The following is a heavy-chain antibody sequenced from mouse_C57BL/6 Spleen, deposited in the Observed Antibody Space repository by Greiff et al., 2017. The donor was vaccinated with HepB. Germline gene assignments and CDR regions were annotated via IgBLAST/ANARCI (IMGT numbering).Heavy chain of an antibody. D-gene: IGHD2-4*01. CDR3: ARDYDGGFDY. V-gene: IGHV1-64*01. Sequence: QVHVKQPGAELVKPGASVKLSCKASGYTFTSYWMHWVKQRPGQGLEWIGMIHPNSGSTNYNEKFKSKATLTVDKSSSTAYMQLSSLTSEDSAVYYWARDYDGGFDYWGQGTTLTVSS. J-gene: IGHJ2*01. CDR1: GYTFTSYW. CDR2: IHPNSGST.